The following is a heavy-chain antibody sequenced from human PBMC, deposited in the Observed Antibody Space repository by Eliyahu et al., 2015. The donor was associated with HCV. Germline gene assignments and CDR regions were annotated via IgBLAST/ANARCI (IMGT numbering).Heavy chain of an antibody. V-gene: IGHV1-2*06. Sequence: MHWVRQAPGQGLEWMGRINPNSGGTNYVQKFQGRVTMTRDTSISTVYMELSSLRSDDTAVYYCARGAYCSGGSCYLEWGQGTLVTVSS. CDR2: INPNSGGT. J-gene: IGHJ4*02. D-gene: IGHD2-15*01. CDR3: ARGAYCSGGSCYLE.